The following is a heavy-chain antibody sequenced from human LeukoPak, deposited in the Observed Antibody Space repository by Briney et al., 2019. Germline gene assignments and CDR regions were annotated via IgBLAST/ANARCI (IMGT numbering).Heavy chain of an antibody. CDR3: ARDRVRGITGTTSSLIYFDY. V-gene: IGHV1-18*01. Sequence: ASVKVSCKASGYTFTNYGISWVRQAPGQGLEWMGWISAYNGNTNYAQKLQGRVTMTTDTSTSTAYMELRSLRSDDTAVYYCARDRVRGITGTTSSLIYFDYWGQGTLVTVSS. D-gene: IGHD1-7*01. CDR1: GYTFTNYG. J-gene: IGHJ4*02. CDR2: ISAYNGNT.